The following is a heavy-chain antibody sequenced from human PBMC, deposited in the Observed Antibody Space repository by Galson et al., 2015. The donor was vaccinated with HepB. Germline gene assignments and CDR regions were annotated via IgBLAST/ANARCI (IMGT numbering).Heavy chain of an antibody. CDR2: IIPIFGTA. D-gene: IGHD3-10*01. Sequence: SVKVSCKASGGTFSRYAISWVRQAPGQGLEWMGGIIPIFGTANYAQKFQGRVTITADESTSTAYMELSSLRSEDTAVYYCARGKEGVSYYFDYWGQGTLVTVSS. J-gene: IGHJ4*02. CDR1: GGTFSRYA. V-gene: IGHV1-69*13. CDR3: ARGKEGVSYYFDY.